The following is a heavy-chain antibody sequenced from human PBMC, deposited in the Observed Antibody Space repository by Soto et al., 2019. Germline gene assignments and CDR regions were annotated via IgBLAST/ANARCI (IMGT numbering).Heavy chain of an antibody. V-gene: IGHV4-31*03. J-gene: IGHJ5*02. CDR2: IYYSGST. CDR3: ARWWSGSRQGFDP. Sequence: QVQLQESGPGLVKPSQTLSLTCTVSGGSIRRGDYYWSWIRQHPGKGLEWIGYIYYSGSTYYNPSLKSRVTISVDTSKNQFSLKLSSVTAADTAVYYCARWWSGSRQGFDPWGQGTLVTVSS. D-gene: IGHD3-3*01. CDR1: GGSIRRGDYY.